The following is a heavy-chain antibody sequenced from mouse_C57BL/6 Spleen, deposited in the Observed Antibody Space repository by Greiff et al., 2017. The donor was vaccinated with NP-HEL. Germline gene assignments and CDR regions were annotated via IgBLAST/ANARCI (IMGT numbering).Heavy chain of an antibody. D-gene: IGHD2-4*01. CDR2: ISSGGSYT. CDR1: GFTFSSYG. J-gene: IGHJ1*03. V-gene: IGHV5-6*02. Sequence: EVMLVESGGDLVKPGGSLKLSCAASGFTFSSYGMSWVRQTPDKRLEWVATISSGGSYTYYPDSVKGRFTISRDNAKNTLYLQMSSLKSEDTAMYYCASYYDYDVYFDVWGTGTTVTVSS. CDR3: ASYYDYDVYFDV.